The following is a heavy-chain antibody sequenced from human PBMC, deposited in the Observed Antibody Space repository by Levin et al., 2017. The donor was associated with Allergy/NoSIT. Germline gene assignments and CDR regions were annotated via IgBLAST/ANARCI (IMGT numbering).Heavy chain of an antibody. CDR2: IYYSGST. Sequence: SETLSLTCTVSGGSISSGDYYWSWIRQPPGKGLEWIGYIYYSGSTYYNPSLKSRVTISVDTSKNQFSLKLSSVTAADTAVYYCARGLPLYYFDYWGQGTLVTVSS. D-gene: IGHD2-21*02. CDR1: GGSISSGDYY. V-gene: IGHV4-30-4*01. J-gene: IGHJ4*02. CDR3: ARGLPLYYFDY.